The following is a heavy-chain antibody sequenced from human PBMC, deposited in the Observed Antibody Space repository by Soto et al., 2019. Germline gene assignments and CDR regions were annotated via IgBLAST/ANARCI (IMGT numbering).Heavy chain of an antibody. Sequence: PSETLSLICTVSGGSISSYYWSWIRQPPGKGLEWIGYIYYSGSTNYNPSLKSRVTISVDTSKNQFSLKLSSVTAADTAVYYCARDLYSGYDHWGQGTLVTVSS. V-gene: IGHV4-59*01. D-gene: IGHD5-12*01. CDR1: GGSISSYY. CDR2: IYYSGST. CDR3: ARDLYSGYDH. J-gene: IGHJ5*02.